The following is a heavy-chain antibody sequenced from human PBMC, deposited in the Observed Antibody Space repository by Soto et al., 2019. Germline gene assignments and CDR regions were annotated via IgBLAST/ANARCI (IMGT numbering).Heavy chain of an antibody. CDR2: INPSGGST. CDR3: ARTVGYCSSTSCSRKTDRYYFAY. D-gene: IGHD2-2*01. V-gene: IGHV1-46*03. CDR1: VYTFTGDY. J-gene: IGHJ4*02. Sequence: LLNGDCKAAVYTFTGDYSHWGLQNPGQGLEWMGIINPSGGSTSYAQKFQGRVTMTRDTSTSTVYMELSSLRSEDTAVYYCARTVGYCSSTSCSRKTDRYYFAYWGQGTLDTVSS.